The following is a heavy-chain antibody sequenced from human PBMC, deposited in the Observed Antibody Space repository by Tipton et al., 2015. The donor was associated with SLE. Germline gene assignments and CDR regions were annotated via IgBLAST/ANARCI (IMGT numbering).Heavy chain of an antibody. J-gene: IGHJ4*02. V-gene: IGHV4-31*02. CDR3: ARQQRFNWYFDY. D-gene: IGHD1-20*01. CDR2: IYYSGTT. Sequence: LRLSCTVSGDSISSSGYYWSWIRQHPGKGLEWIGYIYYSGTTDYNPSLKSRVTISIDTSKNQFSLNLRSVTAADTAVYYCARQQRFNWYFDYWGQGALVTVSS. CDR1: GDSISSSGYY.